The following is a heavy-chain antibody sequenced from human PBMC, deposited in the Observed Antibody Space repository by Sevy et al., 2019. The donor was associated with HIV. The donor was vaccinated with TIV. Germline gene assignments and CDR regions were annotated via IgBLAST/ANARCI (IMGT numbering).Heavy chain of an antibody. CDR1: GGSISSSNW. V-gene: IGHV4-4*02. J-gene: IGHJ6*02. CDR3: AREGPSMGGVVTYLYYYYGMDV. CDR2: IYHSGST. Sequence: SETLSLTCAVSGGSISSSNWWSWVRQPPGKGLEWIGEIYHSGSTNYNPSLKSRVTISVDKSKNQFSLKLSSVTAADTAVYYCAREGPSMGGVVTYLYYYYGMDVWGQGTTVTVSS. D-gene: IGHD3-3*01.